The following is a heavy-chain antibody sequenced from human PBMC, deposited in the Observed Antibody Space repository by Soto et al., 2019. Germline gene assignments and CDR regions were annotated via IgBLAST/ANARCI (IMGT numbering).Heavy chain of an antibody. CDR1: GGSISSGDYY. V-gene: IGHV4-30-4*01. D-gene: IGHD6-6*01. Sequence: QVQLQESGPGLVKPSQTLSLTCTVSGGSISSGDYYWSWIRQPPGKGLEWIGYIYHSGSTYYNPSLTGRVTISVDTSKNPFSLKLSSVTAADTAVYYCARERPDGARLDPWGQGTLVTVSS. CDR3: ARERPDGARLDP. CDR2: IYHSGST. J-gene: IGHJ5*02.